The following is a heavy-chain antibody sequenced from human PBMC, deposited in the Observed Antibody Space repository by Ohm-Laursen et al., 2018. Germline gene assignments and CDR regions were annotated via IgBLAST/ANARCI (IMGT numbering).Heavy chain of an antibody. CDR2: ISWNSGSI. CDR3: AKRGHGKSSSGYHSFDY. CDR1: GFTFDDYA. Sequence: SLRLSCAASGFTFDDYAMHWVRQAPGKGLEWVSGISWNSGSIGYADSVKGRFTISRDNSKNTLYLQMNSLRAEDTAVYYCAKRGHGKSSSGYHSFDYWGQGTLVTVSS. D-gene: IGHD3-22*01. V-gene: IGHV3-9*01. J-gene: IGHJ4*02.